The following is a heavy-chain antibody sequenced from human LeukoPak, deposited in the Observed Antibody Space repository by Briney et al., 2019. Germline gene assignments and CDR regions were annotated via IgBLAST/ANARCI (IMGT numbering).Heavy chain of an antibody. J-gene: IGHJ4*02. V-gene: IGHV3-48*01. CDR3: ARGSGWSLFDY. CDR1: GFTVSSKD. D-gene: IGHD6-19*01. CDR2: ISSSSSTI. Sequence: PGGSLRLSCAASGFTVSSKDMSWVRQAPGKGLEWVSYISSSSSTIYYADSVKGRFTISRGNAKNTLYLQMNSLRAEDTAVYYCARGSGWSLFDYWGQGTLVTVSS.